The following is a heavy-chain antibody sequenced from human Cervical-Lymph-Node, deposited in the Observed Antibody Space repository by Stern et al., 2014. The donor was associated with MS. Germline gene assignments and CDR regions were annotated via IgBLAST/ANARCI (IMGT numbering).Heavy chain of an antibody. D-gene: IGHD6-13*01. J-gene: IGHJ5*01. Sequence: QVTLRESGPALVKPTQTLTLTCTFSGFSLTTRGMCVSWIRQPPGKALEWLALTDWHDDNYNTTSLKTRLTISTDHSKKQVVLTLTTMELGTTATYSCARSYGSTWPYNWFDSWAPGPLV. CDR2: TDWHDDN. CDR3: ARSYGSTWPYNWFDS. V-gene: IGHV2-70*01. CDR1: GFSLTTRGMC.